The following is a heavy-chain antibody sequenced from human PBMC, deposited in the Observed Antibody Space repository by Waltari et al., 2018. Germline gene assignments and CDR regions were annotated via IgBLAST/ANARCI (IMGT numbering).Heavy chain of an antibody. J-gene: IGHJ4*02. Sequence: EVQLVESGGGLVQPGGSLRLSCAASGFTFSSYWMSWVRQAPGKGLEWVANIKQDGSEKYHVDSVKGRFTISRDNAKNSLYLQMNSLRAEDTAVYYCARDWYDSSGYYGYWGQGTLVTVSS. D-gene: IGHD3-22*01. V-gene: IGHV3-7*01. CDR1: GFTFSSYW. CDR3: ARDWYDSSGYYGY. CDR2: IKQDGSEK.